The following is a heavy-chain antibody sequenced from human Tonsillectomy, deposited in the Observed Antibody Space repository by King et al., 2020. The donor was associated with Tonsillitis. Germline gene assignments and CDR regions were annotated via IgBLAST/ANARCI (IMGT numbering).Heavy chain of an antibody. Sequence: DVQLVESGGGLVQPGGSLRLSCAASGFTFSSYAMSWVRQAPGKGLEWVSAISGSGGSTYYADSVKGRFTISRDNSKNTVYLQMNSLRAEDTAVYYCAKGMLVEGWYESYFDYWGQGTLVTVSS. CDR2: ISGSGGST. V-gene: IGHV3-23*04. J-gene: IGHJ4*02. CDR3: AKGMLVEGWYESYFDY. CDR1: GFTFSSYA. D-gene: IGHD6-19*01.